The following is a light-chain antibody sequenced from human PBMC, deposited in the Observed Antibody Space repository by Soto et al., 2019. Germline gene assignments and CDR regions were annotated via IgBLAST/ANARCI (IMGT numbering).Light chain of an antibody. Sequence: EIVLTQSPGTLSLSPGERATLSCRASQSVRSTHLAWYQQKPGQAPRLLIYDASERASGIPARFSGSGSGTDFTLTISSLEPEDFAVYYCQQRTSWPPWTFGQGTKVDI. CDR3: QQRTSWPPWT. V-gene: IGKV3-11*01. CDR2: DAS. J-gene: IGKJ1*01. CDR1: QSVRSTH.